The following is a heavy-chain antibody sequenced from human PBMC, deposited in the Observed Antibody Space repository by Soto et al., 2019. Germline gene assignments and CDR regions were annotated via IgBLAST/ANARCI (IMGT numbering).Heavy chain of an antibody. CDR2: ISSSSSYI. CDR3: ARDPYYYGSGSYRH. V-gene: IGHV3-21*01. CDR1: GFTFSSYS. D-gene: IGHD3-10*01. J-gene: IGHJ4*02. Sequence: PGGSLRLSCAASGFTFSSYSMNWVRQATGKGLEWVSAISSSSSYIYYADSVKGRFTISRGNAKNSLYLQMNSLRAEDTAVYYCARDPYYYGSGSYRHWGKGTLVTVSS.